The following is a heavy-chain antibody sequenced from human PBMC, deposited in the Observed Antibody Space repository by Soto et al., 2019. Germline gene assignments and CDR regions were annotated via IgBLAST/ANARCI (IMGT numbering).Heavy chain of an antibody. J-gene: IGHJ4*02. V-gene: IGHV3-21*01. D-gene: IGHD4-17*01. CDR3: ARAPPPIYGDYIYFDY. Sequence: LKISCAASGFTFSSYSMNWVRQAPGKGLEWVSSISSSSSYIYYADSVKGRFTISRDNAKNSLYLQMNSLRAEDTAVYYCARAPPPIYGDYIYFDYWGQGTLVTVSS. CDR1: GFTFSSYS. CDR2: ISSSSSYI.